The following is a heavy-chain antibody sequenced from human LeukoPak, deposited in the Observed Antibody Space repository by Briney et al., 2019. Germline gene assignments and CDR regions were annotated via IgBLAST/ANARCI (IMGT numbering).Heavy chain of an antibody. Sequence: GGSLRLSCAASGFTFSSYGMHWVRQAPGKGLEWVAFIRYDGSNKYYADSVKDRFTISRDNSKNTLYLQMNSLRAEDTAVYYCAKGRSGSYRYYYYYMDVWGKGTTVTVSS. CDR3: AKGRSGSYRYYYYYMDV. J-gene: IGHJ6*03. D-gene: IGHD1-26*01. CDR2: IRYDGSNK. V-gene: IGHV3-30*02. CDR1: GFTFSSYG.